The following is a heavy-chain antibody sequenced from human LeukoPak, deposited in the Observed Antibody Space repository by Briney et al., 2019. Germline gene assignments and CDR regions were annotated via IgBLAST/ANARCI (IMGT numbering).Heavy chain of an antibody. CDR2: IYYSGST. V-gene: IGHV4-59*08. Sequence: PSETLSLTCTVSGGSISSYYWSWIRQPPGKGLEWIGYIYYSGSTNYNPSPKSRVTISVDTSKNQFSLKLSSVTAADTAVYYCARRNHSSGWYSGAFDYWGQGTLVTVSS. CDR1: GGSISSYY. CDR3: ARRNHSSGWYSGAFDY. J-gene: IGHJ4*02. D-gene: IGHD6-19*01.